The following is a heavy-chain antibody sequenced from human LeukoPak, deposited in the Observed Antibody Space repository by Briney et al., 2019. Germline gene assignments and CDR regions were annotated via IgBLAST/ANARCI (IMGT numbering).Heavy chain of an antibody. Sequence: GGSLRLSCAPSVFSFSNYGMNWVRPAPGKGLEWVSAISRSCDSTYYAASVKGHFTISRDNSENTLFLQMNSLRADDTAVYFCARNRPAGYDYDYGFELQHWGQGTLVTVSS. CDR2: ISRSCDST. J-gene: IGHJ1*01. CDR1: VFSFSNYG. D-gene: IGHD4/OR15-4a*01. V-gene: IGHV3-23*01. CDR3: ARNRPAGYDYDYGFELQH.